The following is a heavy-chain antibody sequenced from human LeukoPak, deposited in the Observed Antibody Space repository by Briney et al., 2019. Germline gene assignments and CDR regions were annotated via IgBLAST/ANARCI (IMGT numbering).Heavy chain of an antibody. V-gene: IGHV5-51*01. Sequence: GEYLKISCQGSGYSFASNWIGWVRQLPGKGLEFMGIIYPGDSDTRYSPSFQGQVTISADKSISTAYLQWNSLKASDIAMYYCARLPYCGGDCYPNWFDPWGQGTLVTVSS. CDR2: IYPGDSDT. CDR3: ARLPYCGGDCYPNWFDP. D-gene: IGHD2-21*02. CDR1: GYSFASNW. J-gene: IGHJ5*02.